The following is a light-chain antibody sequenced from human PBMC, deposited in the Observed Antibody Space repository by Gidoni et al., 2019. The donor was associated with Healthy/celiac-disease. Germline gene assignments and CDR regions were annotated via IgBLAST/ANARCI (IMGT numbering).Light chain of an antibody. J-gene: IGKJ4*01. CDR3: QQYDNLLLT. CDR1: QDISNY. Sequence: DIQMPQSPSSLSASVGDRVTITCQASQDISNYLNWYQQKPGKAPKLLIYDASNLETGVPSRFSGSGSGTDFTFTISSLQPEDIATYYCQQYDNLLLTFDGGTKVEIK. CDR2: DAS. V-gene: IGKV1-33*01.